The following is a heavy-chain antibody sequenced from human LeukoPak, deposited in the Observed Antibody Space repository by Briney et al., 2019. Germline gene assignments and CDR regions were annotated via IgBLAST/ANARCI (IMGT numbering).Heavy chain of an antibody. CDR2: ISGSGGST. Sequence: GGSLRLSCAASGFTVSSNYVSWVRQAPGKGLEWVSAISGSGGSTYYADSVKGRFTISRDNSKNTLYLQMNSLRAEDTAVYYCAKVRELLSQNFDYWGQGTLVTVSS. D-gene: IGHD1-26*01. J-gene: IGHJ4*02. V-gene: IGHV3-23*01. CDR1: GFTVSSNY. CDR3: AKVRELLSQNFDY.